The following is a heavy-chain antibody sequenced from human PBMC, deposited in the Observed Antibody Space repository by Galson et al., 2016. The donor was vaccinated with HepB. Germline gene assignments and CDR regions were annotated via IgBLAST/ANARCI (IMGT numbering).Heavy chain of an antibody. CDR1: GGSVTSSHY. Sequence: SETLSLTCTVSGGSVTSSHYWSWIRQPPGEGLEWIGYIYYTGSTYYNPSLKTRVTISVDASTNQLSLTVTPVTAADTAVYYCARAAPGSRPPPAFDFWGQGTPVTVSS. D-gene: IGHD1-1*01. CDR3: ARAAPGSRPPPAFDF. CDR2: IYYTGST. V-gene: IGHV4-61*01. J-gene: IGHJ4*02.